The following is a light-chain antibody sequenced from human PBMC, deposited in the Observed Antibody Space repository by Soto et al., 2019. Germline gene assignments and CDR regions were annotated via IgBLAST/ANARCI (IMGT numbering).Light chain of an antibody. J-gene: IGLJ2*01. CDR3: QSYDSALSGVL. Sequence: QSVLTQPPSVSGAPGQRVTISCTGSSSNIGAGYDVHWYQHLPGTAPKLLIYDXXXRXXXXXXXXXGSKSGTSASLAITGLQAEDEXDYYCQSYDSALSGVLFGGGTKLTVL. V-gene: IGLV1-40*01. CDR1: SSNIGAGYD. CDR2: DXX.